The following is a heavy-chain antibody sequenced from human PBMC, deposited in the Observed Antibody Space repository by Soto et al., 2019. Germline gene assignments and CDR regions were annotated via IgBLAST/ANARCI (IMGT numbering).Heavy chain of an antibody. CDR2: IIPILGIA. CDR3: AIRDFRYFQP. J-gene: IGHJ1*01. CDR1: GGTFSSYT. Sequence: QVQLVQSGAEVKKPGSSVKVSCKASGGTFSSYTISWVRQAPGKGLEWMGRIIPILGIANYAQKFQGRVTITADKSTSTASRQLSSRRFGDTAVAYCAIRDFRYFQPCGQGTLVTVSS. V-gene: IGHV1-69*02.